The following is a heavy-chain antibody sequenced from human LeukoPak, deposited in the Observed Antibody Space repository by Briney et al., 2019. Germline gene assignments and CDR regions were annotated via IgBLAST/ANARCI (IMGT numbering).Heavy chain of an antibody. CDR3: ARDGRFPPEVLPRYFDY. D-gene: IGHD1-26*01. CDR2: IYPSGYT. V-gene: IGHV4-4*07. J-gene: IGHJ4*02. Sequence: SETLSLTCTVSGGSLSSYYWSWIRQPAGKGLEWIGRIYPSGYTNHNPSLKSRVTMSVDTSKNQFSLKLSSVTAADTAVYYCARDGRFPPEVLPRYFDYWGQGTLVTVSS. CDR1: GGSLSSYY.